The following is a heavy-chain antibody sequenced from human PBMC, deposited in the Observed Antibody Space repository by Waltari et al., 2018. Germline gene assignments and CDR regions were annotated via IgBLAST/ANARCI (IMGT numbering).Heavy chain of an antibody. CDR3: ATYIGASLGTAAFDV. D-gene: IGHD5-12*01. CDR1: AVSLTSSRHY. CDR2: MSSSGAT. J-gene: IGHJ3*01. V-gene: IGHV4-39*01. Sequence: QLQLQESGPGLVKPSETLSLTCSVSAVSLTSSRHYWGWIRQPPGQGLEWIGIMSSSGATYSSPSLMGRVTISRDTSKNQLSLKLGSVTAADTALYYCATYIGASLGTAAFDVWGQGTLVTVSS.